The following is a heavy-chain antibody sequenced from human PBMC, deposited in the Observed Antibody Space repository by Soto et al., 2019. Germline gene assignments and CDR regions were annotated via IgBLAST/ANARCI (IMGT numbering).Heavy chain of an antibody. CDR2: IYYSGST. CDR1: GGSISSGGYY. J-gene: IGHJ3*02. CDR3: AREAVATITDAFDI. Sequence: SKTLSLTCTVSGGSISSGGYYWSWIRQHPGKGLEWIGYIYYSGSTYYNPSLKSRVTISVDTSKNQFSLKLSSVTAADTAVYYCAREAVATITDAFDIWGQGTMVTVSS. D-gene: IGHD5-12*01. V-gene: IGHV4-31*03.